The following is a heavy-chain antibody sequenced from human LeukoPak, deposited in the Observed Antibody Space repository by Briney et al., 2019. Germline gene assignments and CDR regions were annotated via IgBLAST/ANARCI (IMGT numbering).Heavy chain of an antibody. D-gene: IGHD3-3*01. V-gene: IGHV4-30-2*01. CDR2: IFDSGST. J-gene: IGHJ4*02. CDR1: GGSISSGGYS. Sequence: SETLSLTCAVSGGSISSGGYSWSWIRQPPGKGLEWIGYIFDSGSTYYSPSLKSRVSISVERSTNQFSLQLSSVTAADTAVYYCARVGNDFWSGHYYFDYWGQGTLVTVSS. CDR3: ARVGNDFWSGHYYFDY.